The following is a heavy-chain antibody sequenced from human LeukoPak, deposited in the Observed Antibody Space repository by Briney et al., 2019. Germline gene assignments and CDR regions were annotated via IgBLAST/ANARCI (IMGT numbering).Heavy chain of an antibody. CDR2: IIPIFGTA. CDR3: ARDLGGYSYGTDY. CDR1: GGTFSSYA. Sequence: ASVKVSCKASGGTFSSYAISWVRQAPGQGLELMGRIIPIFGTANYAQKFQGRVTITTDESTSTAYMELSSLRSEDTAVYYCARDLGGYSYGTDYWGQGTLVTVSS. V-gene: IGHV1-69*05. J-gene: IGHJ4*02. D-gene: IGHD5-18*01.